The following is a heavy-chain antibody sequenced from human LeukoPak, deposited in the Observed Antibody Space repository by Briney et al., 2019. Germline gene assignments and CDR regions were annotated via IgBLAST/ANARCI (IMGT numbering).Heavy chain of an antibody. Sequence: SETLSLTCTVSGGSISSYYWSWIRQPAGKGLEWIGRIYTSGSTNYNPSLKSRVTMSVDTSKNQFSLKLSSVTAADTAVYYCARDRRDYYDILTGYYNDNWFDPWGQGTLVTVSS. CDR3: ARDRRDYYDILTGYYNDNWFDP. V-gene: IGHV4-4*07. CDR1: GGSISSYY. CDR2: IYTSGST. J-gene: IGHJ5*02. D-gene: IGHD3-9*01.